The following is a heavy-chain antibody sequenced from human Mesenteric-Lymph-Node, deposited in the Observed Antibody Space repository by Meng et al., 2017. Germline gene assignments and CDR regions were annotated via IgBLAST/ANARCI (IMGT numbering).Heavy chain of an antibody. CDR2: IYHSGRT. V-gene: IGHV4-4*02. CDR3: TTLYGDSIS. Sequence: QVQLQGSGPGLVKPSGPLSLTCEVSGGSIRNEQWWSWVRQAPGKGLEWIGEIYHSGRTNYNPSVKSRVSMSVDKSQNHFSLRLSSVTAADTAVYYCTTLYGDSISWGQGTLVTVSS. J-gene: IGHJ4*02. D-gene: IGHD4-17*01. CDR1: GGSIRNEQW.